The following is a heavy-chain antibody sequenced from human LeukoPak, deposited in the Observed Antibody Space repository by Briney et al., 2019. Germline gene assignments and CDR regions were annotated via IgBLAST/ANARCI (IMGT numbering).Heavy chain of an antibody. Sequence: GGSLRLSCVASGFIFSRYEMNWVRQAPWKGLEWLSYIGTSGSIMSYADSVKGRFTISRDNAKNSLYLQMNSLRAEDTAVYYCARREFYDTSGYLFDYWGQGTLVTVSS. V-gene: IGHV3-48*03. CDR1: GFIFSRYE. CDR3: ARREFYDTSGYLFDY. J-gene: IGHJ4*02. D-gene: IGHD3-22*01. CDR2: IGTSGSIM.